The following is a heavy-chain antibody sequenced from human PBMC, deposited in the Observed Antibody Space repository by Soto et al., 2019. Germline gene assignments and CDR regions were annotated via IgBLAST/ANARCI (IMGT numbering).Heavy chain of an antibody. V-gene: IGHV4-30-4*01. CDR1: GGSISSGDYY. D-gene: IGHD3-10*01. CDR3: ARGLDRGPAHFDL. J-gene: IGHJ2*01. CDR2: IYYSGST. Sequence: QVQLQESGPGLVKPSQTLSLTCTVSGGSISSGDYYWSWIRQPPGKVLEWIGYIYYSGSTYYNPSLKSRVTISVDTSKNQFSLKLSSVTAADTAVYYCARGLDRGPAHFDLWGRGTLVTVSS.